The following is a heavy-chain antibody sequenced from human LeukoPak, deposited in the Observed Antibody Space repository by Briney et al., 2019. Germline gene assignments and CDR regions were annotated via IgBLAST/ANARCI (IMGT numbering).Heavy chain of an antibody. Sequence: SETLSLTCTVSGGSISSSSYYWGWIRQPPGKGLEWIGSIYYSGSTYYNPSLKGRVTISVDTSKNQFSLKLSSVTAADTAVYYCARQWLVRGSAFDIWGQGTMVTVSS. V-gene: IGHV4-39*01. J-gene: IGHJ3*02. CDR3: ARQWLVRGSAFDI. D-gene: IGHD6-19*01. CDR1: GGSISSSSYY. CDR2: IYYSGST.